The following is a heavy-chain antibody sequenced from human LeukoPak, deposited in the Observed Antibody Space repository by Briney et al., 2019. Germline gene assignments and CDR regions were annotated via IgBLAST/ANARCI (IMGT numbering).Heavy chain of an antibody. Sequence: GGSLRLSCAASGFTFSSYSMTWVRQAPGKGLEWISYISGNGATKYYTDSVKGRSTVSRDNAQNSLYLQMNGLRVEDTAVYYCARDRPRYFEYWGLGTLVTVSS. CDR2: ISGNGATK. J-gene: IGHJ4*02. V-gene: IGHV3-48*01. CDR3: ARDRPRYFEY. CDR1: GFTFSSYS.